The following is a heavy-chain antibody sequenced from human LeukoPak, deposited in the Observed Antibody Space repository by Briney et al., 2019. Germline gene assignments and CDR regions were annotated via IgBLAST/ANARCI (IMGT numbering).Heavy chain of an antibody. V-gene: IGHV1-8*01. CDR3: ARGVRGDGYNFASFDY. J-gene: IGHJ4*02. CDR1: GYTFTSYD. D-gene: IGHD5-24*01. Sequence: VASVTVSCKASGYTFTSYDINWVRQATGQGLEWMGWMNPNSGNTGYAQKFQGRVTMTRNTSISTAYMELSSLRSEDTAVYYCARGVRGDGYNFASFDYWGQGTLVTVSS. CDR2: MNPNSGNT.